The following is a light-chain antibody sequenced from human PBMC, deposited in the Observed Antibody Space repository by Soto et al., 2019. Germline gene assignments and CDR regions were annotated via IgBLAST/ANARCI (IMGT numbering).Light chain of an antibody. J-gene: IGKJ1*01. CDR3: QQYGSSGT. Sequence: EIVLTQSPDTLSLSPGERATLSCRASQSLGGTFLAWYQEKPGQAPRLLIYGASNRATGIPDRFSGSGSGTGFTLTISRLEPEDFAVYYCQQYGSSGTFGQGTKVDI. CDR1: QSLGGTF. V-gene: IGKV3-20*01. CDR2: GAS.